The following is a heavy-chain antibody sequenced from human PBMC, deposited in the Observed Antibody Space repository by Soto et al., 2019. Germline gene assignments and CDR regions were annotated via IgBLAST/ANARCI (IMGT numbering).Heavy chain of an antibody. J-gene: IGHJ4*02. CDR1: GYTFTGYY. Sequence: ASVKVSCKASGYTFTGYYMHWVRQAPGQGLEWMGWINPNSGGTNYAQKFQGWVTMTRDTSISTAYMELSRLRSGDTAVYYCAITPKNSYGSGSYIGPFDYWGQGTLVTVSS. D-gene: IGHD3-10*01. V-gene: IGHV1-2*04. CDR3: AITPKNSYGSGSYIGPFDY. CDR2: INPNSGGT.